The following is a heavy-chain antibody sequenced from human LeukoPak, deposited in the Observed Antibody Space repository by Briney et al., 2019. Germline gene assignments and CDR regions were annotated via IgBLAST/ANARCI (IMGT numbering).Heavy chain of an antibody. D-gene: IGHD2/OR15-2a*01. CDR2: ISGSGSTI. Sequence: PGGRLRLSCAASGFTFSDYYMSRIRQAPGKGLEWVSYISGSGSTIYYADSVKGRFTISRDNARNSLYLQVNSRRAEDTAVYYCATDREYYFEYWGQGAVVTVSS. CDR1: GFTFSDYY. J-gene: IGHJ4*02. CDR3: ATDREYYFEY. V-gene: IGHV3-11*01.